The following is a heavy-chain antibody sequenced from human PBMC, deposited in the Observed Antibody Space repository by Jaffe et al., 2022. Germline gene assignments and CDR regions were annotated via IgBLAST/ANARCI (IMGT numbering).Heavy chain of an antibody. CDR2: IRYDGSNK. CDR1: GFTFSSYG. D-gene: IGHD3-22*01. J-gene: IGHJ4*02. Sequence: QVQLVESGGGVVQPGGSLRLSCAASGFTFSSYGMHWVRQAPGKGLEWVAFIRYDGSNKYYADSVKGRFTISRDNSKNTLYLQMNSLRAEDTAVYYCAKDRYYDTVGCFDYWGQGTLVTVSS. CDR3: AKDRYYDTVGCFDY. V-gene: IGHV3-30*02.